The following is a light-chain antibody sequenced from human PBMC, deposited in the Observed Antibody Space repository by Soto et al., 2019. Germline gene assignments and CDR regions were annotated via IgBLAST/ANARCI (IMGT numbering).Light chain of an antibody. V-gene: IGLV1-51*01. CDR3: GTWDSSLSAGV. CDR1: SFNIGNNY. Sequence: SVLTQPHSVSAAPGQKVTISCSGSSFNIGNNYVSWYQQLPGTAPKLLIYDNNKRPSGIPDRFSGSKSGTSATLGITGLQTGDEADYYSGTWDSSLSAGVFGTGTKAPS. J-gene: IGLJ1*01. CDR2: DNN.